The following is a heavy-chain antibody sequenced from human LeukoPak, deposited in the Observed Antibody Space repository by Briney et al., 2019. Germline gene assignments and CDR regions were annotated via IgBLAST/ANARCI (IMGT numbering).Heavy chain of an antibody. Sequence: KPGGSLRLSCAASGFTFSDYYMSWIRQAPGKGLEGVSYISSSGSTIYYADSVKGRFTISRDNAKNSLYLQMNSLRAEDTAVYYCARSLRFLEWLSVDAFDIWGQGTMVTVSS. CDR1: GFTFSDYY. V-gene: IGHV3-11*01. CDR2: ISSSGSTI. D-gene: IGHD3-3*01. J-gene: IGHJ3*02. CDR3: ARSLRFLEWLSVDAFDI.